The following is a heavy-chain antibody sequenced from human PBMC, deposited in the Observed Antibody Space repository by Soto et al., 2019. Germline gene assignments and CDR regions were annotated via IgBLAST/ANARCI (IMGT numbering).Heavy chain of an antibody. Sequence: ASVKVSCKASGYTFTGYYMHWVRQAPGQGLEWMGWINPNSGGTNYAQKFQGRVTMTRDTSISTAYMELSRLRSDDTAVYYCARENSGYGDTYNWFDPWGQGTLVTSPQ. CDR1: GYTFTGYY. CDR2: INPNSGGT. V-gene: IGHV1-2*02. J-gene: IGHJ5*02. CDR3: ARENSGYGDTYNWFDP. D-gene: IGHD5-12*01.